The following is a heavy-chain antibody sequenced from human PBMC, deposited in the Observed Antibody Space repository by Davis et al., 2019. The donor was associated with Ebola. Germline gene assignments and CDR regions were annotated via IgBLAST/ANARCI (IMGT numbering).Heavy chain of an antibody. CDR2: INAGNGNT. CDR1: GYTFTSYA. D-gene: IGHD6-6*01. CDR3: ARGWQLVSVLDY. Sequence: ASVKVSCKASGYTFTSYAMHWVRQAPGQRLEWMGWINAGNGNTKYSQKFQGRVTMTRDTSTSTVYMELSSLRSEDTAVYYCARGWQLVSVLDYWGQGTLVTVSS. J-gene: IGHJ4*02. V-gene: IGHV1-3*01.